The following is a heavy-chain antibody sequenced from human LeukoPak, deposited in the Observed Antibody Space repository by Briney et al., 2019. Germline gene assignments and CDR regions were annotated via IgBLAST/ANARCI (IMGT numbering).Heavy chain of an antibody. CDR3: ARTPPDDSSGYYLECFQH. V-gene: IGHV1-69*04. J-gene: IGHJ1*01. CDR1: GGTFSSYA. D-gene: IGHD3-22*01. CDR2: IIPILGIA. Sequence: RASVKVSCKASGGTFSSYAISWVRQAPGQGLEWMGRIIPILGIANYAQKFQGRVTITADKSTSTAYMELSSLRSEDTAVYYCARTPPDDSSGYYLECFQHWGQGTLVTVSS.